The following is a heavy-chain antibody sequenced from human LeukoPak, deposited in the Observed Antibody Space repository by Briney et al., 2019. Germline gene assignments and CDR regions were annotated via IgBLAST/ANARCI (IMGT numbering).Heavy chain of an antibody. CDR1: GFTFSSYG. Sequence: PGGSLRLSCAASGFTFSSYGMHWVRQAPGKGLEWVAVIWYDGSNKYYADSVKGRFTISRDNSKNTLYLQMNSLRAEDTAVYYCAGDRNGYGDYFDYWGQGTMVTVSS. CDR2: IWYDGSNK. V-gene: IGHV3-33*01. J-gene: IGHJ4*02. CDR3: AGDRNGYGDYFDY. D-gene: IGHD4-17*01.